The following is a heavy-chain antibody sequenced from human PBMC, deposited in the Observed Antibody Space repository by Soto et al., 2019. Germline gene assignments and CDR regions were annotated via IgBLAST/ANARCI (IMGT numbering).Heavy chain of an antibody. D-gene: IGHD4-4*01. CDR3: ARLYSNSYFDY. V-gene: IGHV4-4*02. CDR1: GGSISTSNW. J-gene: IGHJ4*02. Sequence: PSETLSLTCAVSGGSISTSNWWSWVRQPPGKGLEWIGEVYRTGSTNYNPSLESRLTISVDKSKNQFSLKLTSVTAADTAVYYCARLYSNSYFDYRGQGTLVTVSS. CDR2: VYRTGST.